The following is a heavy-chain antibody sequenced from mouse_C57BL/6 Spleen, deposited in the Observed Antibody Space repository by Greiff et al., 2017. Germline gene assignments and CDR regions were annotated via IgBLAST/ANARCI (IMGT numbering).Heavy chain of an antibody. Sequence: VKLQESGAELARPGASVKLSCKASGYTFTSYGISWVKQRTGQGLEWIGEIYPRSGNTYYNEKFKGKATLTADKSSSTAYMELRSLTSEDSAVYFCARCPLYYYGSSQRDYWGQGTTLTVSS. CDR1: GYTFTSYG. V-gene: IGHV1-81*01. CDR2: IYPRSGNT. D-gene: IGHD1-1*01. J-gene: IGHJ2*01. CDR3: ARCPLYYYGSSQRDY.